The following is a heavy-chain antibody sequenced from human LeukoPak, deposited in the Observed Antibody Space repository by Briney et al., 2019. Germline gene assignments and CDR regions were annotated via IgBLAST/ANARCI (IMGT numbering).Heavy chain of an antibody. J-gene: IGHJ4*02. D-gene: IGHD3-22*01. CDR2: ISGSGGRT. Sequence: PGGSLRLSCAASGFTFSSYAMSWVRQAPGKGLEWVSAISGSGGRTYYADSGKGQFTITRDNSKNTLYLQMNTLRAEDPPVFSCAKVLPLYDSPPFFFDSGGREPLVPVSS. V-gene: IGHV3-23*01. CDR3: AKVLPLYDSPPFFFDS. CDR1: GFTFSSYA.